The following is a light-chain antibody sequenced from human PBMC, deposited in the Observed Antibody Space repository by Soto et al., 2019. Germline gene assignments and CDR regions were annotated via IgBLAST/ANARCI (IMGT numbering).Light chain of an antibody. CDR1: SSDVGGYNY. J-gene: IGLJ1*01. V-gene: IGLV2-14*01. Sequence: QSALTQPASVSGSPGQSITISCTGTSSDVGGYNYVSWYQQHPGKAPKLMIYEVSNRPSGVSNRFSGSKSGNTASLTISGLQAEDEADYYCSSYKSSSTPYAFGTGTKVTVL. CDR2: EVS. CDR3: SSYKSSSTPYA.